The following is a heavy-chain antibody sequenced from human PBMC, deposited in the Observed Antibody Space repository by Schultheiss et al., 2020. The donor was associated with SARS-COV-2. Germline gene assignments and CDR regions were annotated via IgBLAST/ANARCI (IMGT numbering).Heavy chain of an antibody. CDR1: GYTFTGYY. CDR3: ARGGYYDFWIDY. V-gene: IGHV1-18*04. D-gene: IGHD3-3*01. CDR2: ISAYNGNT. Sequence: SVKVSCKASGYTFTGYYMHWVRQAPGQGLEWMGWISAYNGNTNYAQKLQGRVTMTTDTSTSTAYMELSSLRSEDTAVYYCARGGYYDFWIDYWGQGTLVTVSS. J-gene: IGHJ4*02.